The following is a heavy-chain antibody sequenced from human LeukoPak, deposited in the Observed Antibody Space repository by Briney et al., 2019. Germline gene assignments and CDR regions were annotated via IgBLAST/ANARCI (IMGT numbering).Heavy chain of an antibody. CDR3: ARDIGYYGSGENDAFDI. D-gene: IGHD3-10*01. CDR2: ISYDGSDK. Sequence: GGSLRLSCAASGFTFSNYAMHWVRQAPGKGLEWVAVISYDGSDKYYADSVKGRFTISRDSSKNTLYLQMNSLRAEDTAVYYCARDIGYYGSGENDAFDIWGQGTMATVSS. CDR1: GFTFSNYA. V-gene: IGHV3-30*04. J-gene: IGHJ3*02.